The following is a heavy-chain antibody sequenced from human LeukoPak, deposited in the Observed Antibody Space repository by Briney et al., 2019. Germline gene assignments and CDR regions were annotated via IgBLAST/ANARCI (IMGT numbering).Heavy chain of an antibody. CDR3: ARDKYSSIDY. J-gene: IGHJ4*02. CDR1: GFTFSSYT. D-gene: IGHD2-2*01. CDR2: VSASSDI. V-gene: IGHV3-69-1*02. Sequence: TAGGSLRLSCAASGFTFSSYTMNWVRQAPGKGLQWVSTVSASSDIHYSDSVKGRFTISRDNARNSLYLQMNSLRDEDTAVYYCARDKYSSIDYWGQGTLVTVSS.